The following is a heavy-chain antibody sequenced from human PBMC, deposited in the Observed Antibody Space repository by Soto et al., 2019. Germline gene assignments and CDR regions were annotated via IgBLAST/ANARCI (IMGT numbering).Heavy chain of an antibody. CDR3: AKDADSSSWYSYYMDV. D-gene: IGHD6-13*01. Sequence: GGSLRLSCAASGFTFSSYAMSWVRQAPGKGLEWVSAISGSGGSTYYADSVKGRFTISRDNSKNTLYLQMNSLRAEDTAVYYCAKDADSSSWYSYYMDVWGKGTTVTVSS. V-gene: IGHV3-23*01. J-gene: IGHJ6*03. CDR2: ISGSGGST. CDR1: GFTFSSYA.